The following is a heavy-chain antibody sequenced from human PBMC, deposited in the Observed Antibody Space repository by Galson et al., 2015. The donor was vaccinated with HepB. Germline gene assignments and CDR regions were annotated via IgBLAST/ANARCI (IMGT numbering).Heavy chain of an antibody. V-gene: IGHV3-11*06. CDR3: ARVAHSDYGDHAHGDY. D-gene: IGHD4-17*01. CDR2: ISGGATYT. CDR1: RFTFSDYY. J-gene: IGHJ4*02. Sequence: SLRLSCAASRFTFSDYYMTWIRQAPGKGLEWLSYISGGATYTSYANSVKGRFTISRDNAKNSLYLHMRGLRDDDTAVYYCARVAHSDYGDHAHGDYWGQGTLVTVSS.